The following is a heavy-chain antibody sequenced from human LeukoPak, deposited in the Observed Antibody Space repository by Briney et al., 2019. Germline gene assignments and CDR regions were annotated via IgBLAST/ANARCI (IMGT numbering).Heavy chain of an antibody. V-gene: IGHV3-33*01. CDR1: GFTFSSYG. CDR3: ARDYWNDSYYYYGMDV. Sequence: GGSLRLSCAASGFTFSSYGMHWVRQAPGKGLEWVAVIWYDGSNKYYADSVKGRFTISRDNSKNTLYLQMNSLRAEDTAVYYCARDYWNDSYYYYGMDVWGQGTTVTVSS. J-gene: IGHJ6*02. CDR2: IWYDGSNK. D-gene: IGHD1-1*01.